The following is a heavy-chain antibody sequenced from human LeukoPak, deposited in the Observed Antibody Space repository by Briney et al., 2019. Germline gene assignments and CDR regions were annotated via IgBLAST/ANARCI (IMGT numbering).Heavy chain of an antibody. CDR3: AKVGANYDSSGYYYGYFDY. CDR2: ISGSGGST. Sequence: GGSLRLSCAASGFTFSSYAMSWVRQAPGKGLEWVSAISGSGGSTYYADSVKGRFTISRDNSKNTLYLQMNSLRAEDTAVYYCAKVGANYDSSGYYYGYFDYWGQGTLVTVSS. CDR1: GFTFSSYA. D-gene: IGHD3-22*01. V-gene: IGHV3-23*01. J-gene: IGHJ4*02.